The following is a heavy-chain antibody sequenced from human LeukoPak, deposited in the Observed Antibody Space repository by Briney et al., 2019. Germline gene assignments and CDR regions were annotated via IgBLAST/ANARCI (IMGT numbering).Heavy chain of an antibody. Sequence: SETLSLTCTVSGGSISSSSYYWGWIRQPPGKGLEWIGSIYYSGSTYYNPSLKSRVTTSVDTSKNQFSLKLSSVTAADTAVYYCARFGVLWYSSSQNWFDPWGQGTLVTVPS. CDR1: GGSISSSSYY. CDR3: ARFGVLWYSSSQNWFDP. J-gene: IGHJ5*02. V-gene: IGHV4-39*01. CDR2: IYYSGST. D-gene: IGHD6-13*01.